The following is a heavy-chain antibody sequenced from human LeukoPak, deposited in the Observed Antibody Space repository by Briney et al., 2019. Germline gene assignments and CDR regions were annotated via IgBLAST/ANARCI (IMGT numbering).Heavy chain of an antibody. V-gene: IGHV3-7*01. D-gene: IGHD6-19*01. CDR1: GFTFSSYW. J-gene: IGHJ4*02. Sequence: GSLRLSCAASGFTFSSYWMSWVRQAPGKGLEWVANIKQDGSEKYYVDSVKGRFTVSRDNAKNSLYLQMNSLRAEDTAVYYCVGEGYSSGWHNDYWGQGTLVTVSS. CDR3: VGEGYSSGWHNDY. CDR2: IKQDGSEK.